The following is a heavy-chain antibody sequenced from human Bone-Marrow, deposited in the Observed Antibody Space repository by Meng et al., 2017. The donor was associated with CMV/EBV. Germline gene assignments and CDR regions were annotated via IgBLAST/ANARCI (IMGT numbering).Heavy chain of an antibody. J-gene: IGHJ4*02. D-gene: IGHD6-13*01. V-gene: IGHV1-2*02. Sequence: ASVKVSCKASGYTFTGYYMHWVRQAPGQGLEWMGWINPNSGGTNYAQKFQGRVTMTRDTSTSTAYMELRSLRSDDTAVYYCARAAAGLNFDYWGQGTLVTVSS. CDR3: ARAAAGLNFDY. CDR1: GYTFTGYY. CDR2: INPNSGGT.